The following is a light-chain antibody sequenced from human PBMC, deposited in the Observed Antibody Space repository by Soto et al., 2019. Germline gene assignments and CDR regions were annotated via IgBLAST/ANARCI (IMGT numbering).Light chain of an antibody. CDR1: QSIRSY. CDR2: GAS. CDR3: QQSYTTPYT. J-gene: IGKJ2*01. Sequence: DIQMTQSPSSLSASVGDRVTITCQASQSIRSYLNWYHQKPGKTPQLLIYGASNLQSGAPSRFTGSGSGTHFTLTISSLQPEDFATYYCQQSYTTPYTFGQGTKLEIK. V-gene: IGKV1-39*01.